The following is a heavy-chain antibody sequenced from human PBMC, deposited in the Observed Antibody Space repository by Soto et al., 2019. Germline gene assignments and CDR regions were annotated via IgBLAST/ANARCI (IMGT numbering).Heavy chain of an antibody. CDR2: ISGSGGST. D-gene: IGHD6-6*01. CDR1: GFTFSSYA. Sequence: EVQLLESGGGLVQPGGSLRLSCAASGFTFSSYAMSWVRQAPGKGLEWVSAISGSGGSTYYADSVKGRFTISRDNSKNTLYLQMNSLRAEDTAVYYCAKDRRVAAHPPYYFDYWGQGTLVTVSS. V-gene: IGHV3-23*01. J-gene: IGHJ4*02. CDR3: AKDRRVAAHPPYYFDY.